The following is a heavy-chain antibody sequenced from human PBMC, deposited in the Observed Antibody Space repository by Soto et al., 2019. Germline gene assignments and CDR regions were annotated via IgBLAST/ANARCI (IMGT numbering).Heavy chain of an antibody. CDR2: INNDGSRT. V-gene: IGHV3-74*01. CDR3: AKDRYNWNPQALAY. CDR1: GFTFSNYW. Sequence: GGSLRLSCAASGFTFSNYWMHWVRQVPGEGLVWVSSINNDGSRTWYADSVRGRIAMSRDNARNLVYLQMNSLRADDTAVYYCAKDRYNWNPQALAYWGRGTLVTVSS. J-gene: IGHJ4*02. D-gene: IGHD1-20*01.